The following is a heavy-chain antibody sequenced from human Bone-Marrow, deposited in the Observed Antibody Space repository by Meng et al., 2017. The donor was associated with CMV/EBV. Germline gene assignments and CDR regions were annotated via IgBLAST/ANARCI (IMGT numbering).Heavy chain of an antibody. CDR1: GYTFTNYY. J-gene: IGHJ4*02. Sequence: QVQLLQSGSGVRKPSASLKVSCKASGYTFTNYYMNWVRQAPGQGLEWIGWINTITGDPTYAQGFTGRFVFSLDSSVSTAYLQISSLKTDDTAVYYCARGSLEADEDPGWGQGTLVTVSS. V-gene: IGHV7-4-1*02. D-gene: IGHD6-13*01. CDR2: INTITGDP. CDR3: ARGSLEADEDPG.